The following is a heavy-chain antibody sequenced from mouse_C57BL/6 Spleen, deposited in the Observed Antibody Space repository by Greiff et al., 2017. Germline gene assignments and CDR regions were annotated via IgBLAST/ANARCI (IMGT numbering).Heavy chain of an antibody. D-gene: IGHD4-1*01. CDR3: ARGGLTGVLYFDY. J-gene: IGHJ2*01. V-gene: IGHV1-64*01. CDR2: IHPNSGST. Sequence: QVQLQQPGAELVKPGASVKLSCKASGYTFTSYWMHWVKQRPGQGLEWIGMIHPNSGSTNYNEKFKSKATLTVDKSSSTAYMQLSSLTSEDSAVYYCARGGLTGVLYFDYWGQGTTLTVSS. CDR1: GYTFTSYW.